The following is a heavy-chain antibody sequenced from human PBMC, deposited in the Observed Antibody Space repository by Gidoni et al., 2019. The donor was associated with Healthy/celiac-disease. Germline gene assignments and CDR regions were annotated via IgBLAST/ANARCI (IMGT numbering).Heavy chain of an antibody. V-gene: IGHV1-69*12. J-gene: IGHJ6*02. CDR1: GGTFSSYA. Sequence: QVQLVQSGAEVKKPGSSVKVSCKASGGTFSSYAISWVRQAPGQGLEWMGGIIPIFGTANYAQKFQGRVTITADESTSTAYMELSSLRSEDTAVYYCARVTFIAVADYYYYYGMDVWGQGTTVTVSS. CDR2: IIPIFGTA. CDR3: ARVTFIAVADYYYYYGMDV. D-gene: IGHD6-19*01.